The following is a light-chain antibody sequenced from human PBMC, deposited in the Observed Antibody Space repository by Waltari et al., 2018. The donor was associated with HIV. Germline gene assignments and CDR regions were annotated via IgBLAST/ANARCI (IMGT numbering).Light chain of an antibody. CDR3: CSKSTIYFGVL. CDR2: DVV. V-gene: IGLV2-23*02. J-gene: IGLJ2*01. CDR1: REDIGALHL. Sequence: QSALTPPDSVSGPPGQPLTIPCIGTREDIGALHLAPRYQHHPGTAPRLIIFDVVKRPSGISDRFSGSKSGYTASLTISGLRTEDEADYFCCSKSTIYFGVLFGGGTTLTVL.